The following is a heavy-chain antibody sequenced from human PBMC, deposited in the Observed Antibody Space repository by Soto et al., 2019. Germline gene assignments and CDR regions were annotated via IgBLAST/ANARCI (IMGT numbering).Heavy chain of an antibody. CDR3: AKSEIKYMDASRDLGLFDN. V-gene: IGHV3-23*01. J-gene: IGHJ4*02. CDR2: IMETGGIT. Sequence: EVQLLDSGGDLVQPGGSLRLSCAASGFTFSNYAMSWVRQAPGTGLEWVSSIMETGGITNYADSVTGRFNISRDNSKNDLYVHMSSLRVEDTAVYFCAKSEIKYMDASRDLGLFDNWGQLTLVTVSA. D-gene: IGHD2-21*01. CDR1: GFTFSNYA.